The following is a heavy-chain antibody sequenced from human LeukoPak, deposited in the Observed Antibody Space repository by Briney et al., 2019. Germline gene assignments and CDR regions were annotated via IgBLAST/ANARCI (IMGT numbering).Heavy chain of an antibody. CDR3: ARGGIASAFDI. CDR2: IISNESSA. D-gene: IGHD6-13*01. Sequence: GGSLRLSCAASGFTFSSNWMHWVRQAPGKGLVWVSRIISNESSATYADSVKGRFTISRDNAKNTLYLQMNSLRAEDTAVYYCARGGIASAFDIWGQGTMVTVSS. V-gene: IGHV3-74*01. CDR1: GFTFSSNW. J-gene: IGHJ3*02.